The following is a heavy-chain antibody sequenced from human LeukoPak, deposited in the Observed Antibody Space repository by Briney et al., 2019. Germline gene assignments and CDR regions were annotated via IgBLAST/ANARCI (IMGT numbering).Heavy chain of an antibody. D-gene: IGHD1-26*01. Sequence: SETLSLTCAVYGGSFSGYYWGWIRQPPGKGLEWIGEVDHSGGSIYNPSLKSRVTISVDTSKTQFSLKLSSVTAADTAAYYCARSGSYRGYFDYWGQGTLVTVPS. CDR3: ARSGSYRGYFDY. CDR2: VDHSGGS. CDR1: GGSFSGYY. V-gene: IGHV4-34*01. J-gene: IGHJ4*02.